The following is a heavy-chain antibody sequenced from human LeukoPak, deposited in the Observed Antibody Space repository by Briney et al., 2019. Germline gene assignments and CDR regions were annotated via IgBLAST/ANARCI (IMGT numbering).Heavy chain of an antibody. Sequence: LSGGSLRLSCAASGFTFDDYAMHWVRQAPGKGLEWVSGISWNSGSIGYADSVKGRFTISRDNAKNSLYLQMNSLRAEDTALYYCAKDGAHGGIDYWGQGALVTVSS. D-gene: IGHD4-23*01. CDR1: GFTFDDYA. CDR3: AKDGAHGGIDY. V-gene: IGHV3-9*01. J-gene: IGHJ4*02. CDR2: ISWNSGSI.